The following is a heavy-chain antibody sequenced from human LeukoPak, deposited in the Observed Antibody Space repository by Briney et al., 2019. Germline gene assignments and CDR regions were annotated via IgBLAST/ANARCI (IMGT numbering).Heavy chain of an antibody. V-gene: IGHV1-24*01. Sequence: GASVKVSCKVSGDTVTGFSIHWVRQAPGHGLEWMGGFDPEDGARISAQKFQGRVTMTEDTSTDTAYMDLSSLRSEDTAVYYCATGYTYDYSLYWGQGTLVTVSS. J-gene: IGHJ4*02. CDR3: ATGYTYDYSLY. D-gene: IGHD5-18*01. CDR2: FDPEDGAR. CDR1: GDTVTGFS.